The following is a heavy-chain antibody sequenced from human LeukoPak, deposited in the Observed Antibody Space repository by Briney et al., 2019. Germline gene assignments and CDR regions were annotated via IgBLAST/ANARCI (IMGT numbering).Heavy chain of an antibody. Sequence: PGGSLRLSCAASGFTFNNYAMSWVRQAPGKGLEWVSAISGTGDATWYPDSVKGRFTISRDKSRNTVYLQMNSLRAEDTAVYYCALAAAASPIDYWGQGTLVTIS. CDR2: ISGTGDAT. V-gene: IGHV3-23*01. J-gene: IGHJ4*02. CDR3: ALAAAASPIDY. CDR1: GFTFNNYA. D-gene: IGHD6-13*01.